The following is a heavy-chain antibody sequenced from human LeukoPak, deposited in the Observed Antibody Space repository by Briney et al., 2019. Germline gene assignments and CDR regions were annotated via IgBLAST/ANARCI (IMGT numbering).Heavy chain of an antibody. V-gene: IGHV4-31*03. CDR1: GGSISSGGYY. Sequence: SETLSLTCTVSGGSISSGGYYWSWIRQHPGKGLEWIGYIYYSGSTYYNPSLKSRVTISVDTSKNQFSLKLSSVTAADTAVYYCARYWGGNDPFDVWGQGTMVTVSS. CDR3: ARYWGGNDPFDV. CDR2: IYYSGST. D-gene: IGHD7-27*01. J-gene: IGHJ3*01.